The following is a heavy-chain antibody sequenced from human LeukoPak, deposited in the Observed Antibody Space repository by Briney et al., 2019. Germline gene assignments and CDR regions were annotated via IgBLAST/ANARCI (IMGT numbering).Heavy chain of an antibody. Sequence: GGSLRLSCASSGFTFSGYALHWVRQAPGKGLEWVAVISNDANNKHYADSVKGRFTISRDNSKNTLYLQMNSLRPEDTAVYYCARGAGASGGRDYYSDCCGQGILVAVSS. V-gene: IGHV3-30*04. CDR3: ARGAGASGGRDYYSDC. CDR2: ISNDANNK. J-gene: IGHJ4*02. CDR1: GFTFSGYA. D-gene: IGHD6-13*01.